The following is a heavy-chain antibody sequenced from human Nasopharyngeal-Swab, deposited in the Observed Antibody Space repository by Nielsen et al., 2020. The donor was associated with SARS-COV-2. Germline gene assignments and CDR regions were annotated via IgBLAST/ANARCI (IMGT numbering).Heavy chain of an antibody. Sequence: SDNLSLTCGISGDSVSSSSAAWNRMRQSPSRGLELLGRTYYRSNWYNDYAVSVKSRITINPDTSKNQFSLHLNSVTPEDTAVYYCARARGAYGDYYYYYYTDVWGKGTTVTVSS. V-gene: IGHV6-1*01. CDR1: GDSVSSSSAA. CDR2: TYYRSNWYN. D-gene: IGHD4-17*01. CDR3: ARARGAYGDYYYYYYTDV. J-gene: IGHJ6*03.